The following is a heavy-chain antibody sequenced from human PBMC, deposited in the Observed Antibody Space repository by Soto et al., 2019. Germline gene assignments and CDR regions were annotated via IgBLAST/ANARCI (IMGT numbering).Heavy chain of an antibody. V-gene: IGHV3-11*03. CDR3: ARPAPGASLRAFDY. Sequence: PGGSLRLSCAASGFTFSDFYISWIRKSPGRGLEWLSYINGIATYTYYADSVKGRFTISRDNAKNSVYLQMSSLRVEDTAIYYCARPAPGASLRAFDYWGLGTLVTVSS. CDR1: GFTFSDFY. J-gene: IGHJ4*02. D-gene: IGHD3-10*01. CDR2: INGIATYT.